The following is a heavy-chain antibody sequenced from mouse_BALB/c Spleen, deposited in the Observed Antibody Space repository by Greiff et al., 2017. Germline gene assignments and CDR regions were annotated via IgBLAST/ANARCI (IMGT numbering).Heavy chain of an antibody. V-gene: IGHV1-14*01. CDR3: ARANYGYAMDY. Sequence: LVESGPELVKPGASVKMSCKASGYTFTSYVMHWVKQKPGQGLEWIGYINPYNDGTKYNEKFKGKATLTSDKSSSTAYMELSSLTSEDSAVYYCARANYGYAMDYWGQGTSVTVSS. D-gene: IGHD1-1*02. CDR1: GYTFTSYV. CDR2: INPYNDGT. J-gene: IGHJ4*01.